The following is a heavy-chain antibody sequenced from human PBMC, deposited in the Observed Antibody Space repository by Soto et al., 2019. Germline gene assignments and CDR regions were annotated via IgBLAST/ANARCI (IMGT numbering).Heavy chain of an antibody. D-gene: IGHD4-17*01. V-gene: IGHV2-5*02. Sequence: QITLKESGPTLVKPTQTLTLTCTFSGFSLRNSGVGGGWIRQPPGEALEWLALIYWDDDKRYSPSLKSRLTITKDTSKNQLVLTMTNMEPVDTATYYCAHLTTGGFYFDYWGQGTLVTVSS. J-gene: IGHJ4*02. CDR3: AHLTTGGFYFDY. CDR1: GFSLRNSGVG. CDR2: IYWDDDK.